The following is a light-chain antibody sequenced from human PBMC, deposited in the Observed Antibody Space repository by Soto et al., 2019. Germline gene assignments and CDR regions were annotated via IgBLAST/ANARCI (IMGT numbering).Light chain of an antibody. J-gene: IGKJ5*01. V-gene: IGKV1-39*01. Sequence: DIQMTQSPSTLSGSVGDRVTITCRASQTISSWLAWYQQKPGKAPKLLIYATSRLQSGVPSRFSGSGSGTDFTLTISSLQPEDFATYYCQQTNSIPITFGQGTRLEIK. CDR3: QQTNSIPIT. CDR1: QTISSW. CDR2: ATS.